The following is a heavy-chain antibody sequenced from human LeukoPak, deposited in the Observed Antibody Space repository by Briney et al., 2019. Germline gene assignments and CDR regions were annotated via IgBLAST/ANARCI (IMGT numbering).Heavy chain of an antibody. D-gene: IGHD3-10*01. J-gene: IGHJ4*02. Sequence: GGSLRLSCAASGFTFSGYTMNWVRQAPGKGLEWVSSLTSSSTYIYYADSVKGRFTISRDNASNSLYLQMNSLRAEDTAVYYCTSRPLLSYYGSGRTRSDYWGQGTLVTVSS. V-gene: IGHV3-21*01. CDR3: TSRPLLSYYGSGRTRSDY. CDR1: GFTFSGYT. CDR2: LTSSSTYI.